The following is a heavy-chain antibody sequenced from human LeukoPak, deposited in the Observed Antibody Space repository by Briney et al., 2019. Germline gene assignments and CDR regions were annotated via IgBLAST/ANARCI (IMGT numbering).Heavy chain of an antibody. CDR2: INHSGST. V-gene: IGHV4-34*01. CDR3: ARAAPRSWYQGGVDY. D-gene: IGHD6-13*01. CDR1: GGSFSGYY. J-gene: IGHJ4*02. Sequence: PSETLSLTCAVYGGSFSGYYWSWIRQPPGKGLEWIGEINHSGSTSYNPSLKSRVTISVDTSKNQFSLKLSSVTAADTAVYYCARAAPRSWYQGGVDYWGQGTLVTVSS.